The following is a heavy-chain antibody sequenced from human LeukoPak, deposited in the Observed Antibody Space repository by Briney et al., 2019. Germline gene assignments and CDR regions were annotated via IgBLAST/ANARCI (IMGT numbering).Heavy chain of an antibody. Sequence: SETLSLTCTVSGGSISSYYWSWLRQPAGKGLEWIGRIYTSGSTNSNPSLKSRVTMSVDTSKNQISLKFSSVTAADTAVYYCARTALYGLGYSWFDPWGQGTLVTVSS. J-gene: IGHJ5*02. CDR2: IYTSGST. D-gene: IGHD4-17*01. CDR1: GGSISSYY. V-gene: IGHV4-4*07. CDR3: ARTALYGLGYSWFDP.